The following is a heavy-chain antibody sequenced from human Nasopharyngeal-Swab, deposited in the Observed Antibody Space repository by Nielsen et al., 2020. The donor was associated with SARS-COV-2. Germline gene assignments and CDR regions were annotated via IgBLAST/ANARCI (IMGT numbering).Heavy chain of an antibody. CDR2: INPSGGST. D-gene: IGHD6-19*01. J-gene: IGHJ4*02. V-gene: IGHV1-46*01. CDR1: GDTVTRYD. CDR3: ARITVAAADY. Sequence: ASEKAASKAAGDTVTRYDRHGERQAPGQGLEWMGIINPSGGSTSYAQKFQGRVTMTRDTSTSTVYMELSSLRSEDTAVYYCARITVAAADYWGQGTLVTVSS.